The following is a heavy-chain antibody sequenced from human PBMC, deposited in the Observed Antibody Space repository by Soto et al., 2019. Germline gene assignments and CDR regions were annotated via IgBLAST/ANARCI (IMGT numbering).Heavy chain of an antibody. D-gene: IGHD6-19*01. Sequence: QVQLVESGGGVVQPGRSLRLSCAASGFTFSSYAMHWVRQAPGKGLEWVAVISYDGSNKYYADSVKGRFTISRDNSKNTPYLQMNSLRAEDTAVYYCASNSGWYYFDYWGQGTLVTVSS. J-gene: IGHJ4*02. CDR2: ISYDGSNK. CDR3: ASNSGWYYFDY. V-gene: IGHV3-30-3*01. CDR1: GFTFSSYA.